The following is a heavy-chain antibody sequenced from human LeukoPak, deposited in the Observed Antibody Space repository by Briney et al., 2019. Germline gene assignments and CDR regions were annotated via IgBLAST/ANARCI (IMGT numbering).Heavy chain of an antibody. Sequence: PGRSLRLSCAASGFTFDDYAMHWVRQAPGKGLEWVSGISWNSGGIGYADSVKGRFTISRDNAKNSLYLQMNSLRAEDTAVYYCAKDYYDSSGYYPHFDYWGQGTLVTVSS. CDR2: ISWNSGGI. J-gene: IGHJ4*02. CDR3: AKDYYDSSGYYPHFDY. V-gene: IGHV3-9*01. D-gene: IGHD3-22*01. CDR1: GFTFDDYA.